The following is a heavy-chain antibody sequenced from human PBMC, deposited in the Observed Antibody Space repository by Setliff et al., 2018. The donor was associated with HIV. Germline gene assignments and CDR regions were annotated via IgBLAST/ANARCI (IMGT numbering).Heavy chain of an antibody. CDR2: IIPIFGTA. D-gene: IGHD5-12*01. J-gene: IGHJ4*02. Sequence: SVKVSCKASGYSFTNYGISWVRQAPGQGLEWMGRIIPIFGTANYAQKFQGRVTITADESTSTAYMELSSLRSEDTAVYYCARGATITYYFDYWGQGTLVTVSS. CDR3: ARGATITYYFDY. CDR1: GYSFTNYG. V-gene: IGHV1-69*13.